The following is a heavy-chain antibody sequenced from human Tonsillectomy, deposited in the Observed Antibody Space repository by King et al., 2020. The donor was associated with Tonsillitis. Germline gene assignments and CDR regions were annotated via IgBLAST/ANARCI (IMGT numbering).Heavy chain of an antibody. D-gene: IGHD4-11*01. V-gene: IGHV1-18*01. CDR3: ARDPGITTNNWFDP. CDR2: ISAYNGNT. J-gene: IGHJ5*02. CDR1: GYTFSSYA. Sequence: QLVQSGAEVKKPGASVKVSCKASGYTFSSYAITWVRQAPGQGLEWMGWISAYNGNTNYAQKFQGRVTMTTDTSTSTADMELRSRRSDDTAVYYCARDPGITTNNWFDPWGQGTLVTVSS.